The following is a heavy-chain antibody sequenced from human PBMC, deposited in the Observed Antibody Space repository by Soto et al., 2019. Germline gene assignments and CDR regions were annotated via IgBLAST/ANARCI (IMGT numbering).Heavy chain of an antibody. V-gene: IGHV3-23*01. CDR1: GFTFSIYA. Sequence: RGSLRLSCAASGFTFSIYAMNWVRQAPGKGLEWVSVISGSGDSTYYADSVKGRFTISRDNSKNTLFLQMNSLRAEDTAVYYCAKELLWFGELLSAFDIWGQGTMVTVSS. CDR2: ISGSGDST. D-gene: IGHD3-10*01. CDR3: AKELLWFGELLSAFDI. J-gene: IGHJ3*02.